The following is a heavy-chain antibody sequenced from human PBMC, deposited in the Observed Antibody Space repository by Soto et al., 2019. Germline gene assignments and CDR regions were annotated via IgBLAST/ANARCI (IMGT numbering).Heavy chain of an antibody. CDR3: TRGLFSGSSYSGSWYYFDS. CDR1: GGSISSSNW. CDR2: INHSGSS. J-gene: IGHJ4*02. Sequence: PSETLSLTCAVSGGSISSSNWWSWVRQPPGKGLQWIGQINHSGSSIYNPSLKNRVTISTMSNNKFSLELSSVTAADTAVYYCTRGLFSGSSYSGSWYYFDSWGQGTMVTVSS. V-gene: IGHV4-4*02. D-gene: IGHD1-26*01.